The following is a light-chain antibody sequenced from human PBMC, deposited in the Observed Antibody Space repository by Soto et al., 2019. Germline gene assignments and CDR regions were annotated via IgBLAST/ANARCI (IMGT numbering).Light chain of an antibody. V-gene: IGLV1-40*01. J-gene: IGLJ3*02. Sequence: QSVLTQPPSVSGAPGQRVTISCTGSSSNIGAGYDVHWYQQLPGTAPKLLIYGNSNRPSGVPDRFSGSKSGTSATLDITGLQTGDEADYYCATWESSLSAGVFGGGTKLTVL. CDR2: GNS. CDR3: ATWESSLSAGV. CDR1: SSNIGAGYD.